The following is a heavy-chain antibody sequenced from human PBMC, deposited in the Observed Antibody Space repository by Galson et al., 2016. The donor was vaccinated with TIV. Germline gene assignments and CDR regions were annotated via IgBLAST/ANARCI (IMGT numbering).Heavy chain of an antibody. V-gene: IGHV4-4*07. CDR3: AKEKGWGGRESGTEANPYSFFMDV. CDR1: SASISSHS. Sequence: SETLSLTCTVSSASISSHSWSWIRQSAEKGLEWIGRIDVRGYNNYSPSLKSRVTVSQDTSKNQFFLHLNPVTAADTAVYYCAKEKGWGGRESGTEANPYSFFMDVWGKGTTVTISS. D-gene: IGHD2-21*01. J-gene: IGHJ6*03. CDR2: IDVRGYN.